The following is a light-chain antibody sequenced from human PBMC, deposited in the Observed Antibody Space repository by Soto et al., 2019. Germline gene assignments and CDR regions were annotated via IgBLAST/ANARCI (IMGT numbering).Light chain of an antibody. V-gene: IGKV1-39*01. J-gene: IGKJ4*01. CDR2: AAS. CDR3: QQTESYPST. Sequence: DIQMTQSPSSLSASVGDRVTITCRASQSISSLLNWYQQKPGKAPKLLIFAASTLQSGVPSRFSGSGSGTDFTLTISSLQPEDFATYYCQQTESYPSTFGGGTKVDIK. CDR1: QSISSL.